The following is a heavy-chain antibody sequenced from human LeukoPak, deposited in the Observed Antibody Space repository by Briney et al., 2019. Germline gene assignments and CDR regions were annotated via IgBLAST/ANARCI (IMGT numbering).Heavy chain of an antibody. CDR2: IYSGGST. V-gene: IGHV3-66*04. CDR3: ARHGCSGGSCYSGGDYYYYYYMDV. Sequence: GGSLRLSCAASGFTVSSNYMSWVRQAPGKGLEWVSVIYSGGSTYYADSVKGRFTISRDNSKNTLYLQMNSLRAEDTAVYYCARHGCSGGSCYSGGDYYYYYYMDVWGKGTTVTISS. D-gene: IGHD2-15*01. CDR1: GFTVSSNY. J-gene: IGHJ6*03.